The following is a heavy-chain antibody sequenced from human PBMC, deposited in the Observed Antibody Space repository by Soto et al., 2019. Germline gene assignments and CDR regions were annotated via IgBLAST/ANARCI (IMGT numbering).Heavy chain of an antibody. V-gene: IGHV1-69*13. CDR3: ARDNRGALYGMDV. D-gene: IGHD1-26*01. CDR2: IIPIFGTA. CDR1: GGTFSSYA. Sequence: SVKVSCKASGGTFSSYAISWVRQAPGQGLEWMGGIIPIFGTANYAQKFQGRVTITADESTSTAYMELSSLRSEDTAVYYCARDNRGALYGMDVWGQGTTVTVSS. J-gene: IGHJ6*02.